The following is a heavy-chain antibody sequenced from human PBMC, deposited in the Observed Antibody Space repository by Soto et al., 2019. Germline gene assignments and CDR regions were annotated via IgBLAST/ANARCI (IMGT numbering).Heavy chain of an antibody. CDR1: GFTFSSYA. Sequence: GGSLRLSCAASGFTFSSYAMSWVRQAPGRGLEWVSAISGSGGSTYYADSVKGRFTISRDNSKNTLYLQMNSLRAEDTAVYYCAKSYGSGSYCFDYWGQGTLVTVSS. CDR2: ISGSGGST. V-gene: IGHV3-23*01. D-gene: IGHD3-10*01. CDR3: AKSYGSGSYCFDY. J-gene: IGHJ4*02.